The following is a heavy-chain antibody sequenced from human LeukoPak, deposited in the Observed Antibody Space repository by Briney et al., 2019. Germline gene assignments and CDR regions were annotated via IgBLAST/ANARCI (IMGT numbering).Heavy chain of an antibody. J-gene: IGHJ4*02. V-gene: IGHV1-58*02. D-gene: IGHD2-15*01. Sequence: ASVKVSCKASGFTFTSSAMQWVRQARGQRLEWIGWILVGSGNRNYAQKFQERVTITRDMSRSTAYMELSSLRSEDTAVYFCARVDGSPDYWGQGTLVTVSS. CDR1: GFTFTSSA. CDR3: ARVDGSPDY. CDR2: ILVGSGNR.